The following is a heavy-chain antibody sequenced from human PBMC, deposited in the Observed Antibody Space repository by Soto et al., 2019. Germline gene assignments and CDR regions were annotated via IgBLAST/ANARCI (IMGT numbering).Heavy chain of an antibody. J-gene: IGHJ6*03. Sequence: EVHLVESGGGLVQPGGSLRLSCAASGFTFSGHWMSWVRQAPGKGLEWVAHIKQDGSETFYVGSVKGRFTISRDNAKNSLELQMNSLRAEDTALYYCARDRPFCSGTNCRRGSIYYYYMDVWGNGTTVTVSS. V-gene: IGHV3-7*01. CDR2: IKQDGSET. CDR1: GFTFSGHW. CDR3: ARDRPFCSGTNCRRGSIYYYYMDV. D-gene: IGHD2-2*01.